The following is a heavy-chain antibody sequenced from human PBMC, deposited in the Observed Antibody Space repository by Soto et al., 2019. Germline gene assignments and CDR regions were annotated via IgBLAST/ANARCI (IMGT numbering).Heavy chain of an antibody. Sequence: ASVKVSCKASGYTFTSYAMHWVRQAPGQGLEWMGIINPSGGSTSYAQKFQGRVTMTRDTSTSTVYMELSSLRSEDTAVYYCARDWVIAAAELDYYYGMDVWGQGTTVTVSS. D-gene: IGHD6-13*01. V-gene: IGHV1-46*01. CDR1: GYTFTSYA. J-gene: IGHJ6*02. CDR2: INPSGGST. CDR3: ARDWVIAAAELDYYYGMDV.